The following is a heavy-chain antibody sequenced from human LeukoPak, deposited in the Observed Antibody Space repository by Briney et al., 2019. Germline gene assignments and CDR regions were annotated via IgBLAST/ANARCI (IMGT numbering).Heavy chain of an antibody. J-gene: IGHJ5*02. CDR3: ARVRGSYARNWFDP. CDR2: ISSISSYI. V-gene: IGHV3-21*01. CDR1: GFTFSSYS. Sequence: GGSLRLSCAASGFTFSSYSMNWVRQAPGKGLEWVSSISSISSYIYYADSVKGRFTISRDNAKNSLYLQMNSLRAEDTAVYHCARVRGSYARNWFDPWGQGTLVTVSS. D-gene: IGHD1-26*01.